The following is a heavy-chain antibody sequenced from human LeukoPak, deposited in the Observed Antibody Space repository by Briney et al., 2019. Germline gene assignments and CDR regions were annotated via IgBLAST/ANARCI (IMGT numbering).Heavy chain of an antibody. Sequence: SETLSLTCTVSGGSISSYYWSWIRQPPGKGLEWIGNIDYSGSTIYNPALKSRVTMSVDTSKNQFSLNLTSVTAADTAVYYCATSPSSGWYAVDYWGQGTLVTVSS. CDR3: ATSPSSGWYAVDY. V-gene: IGHV4-59*01. D-gene: IGHD6-19*01. J-gene: IGHJ4*02. CDR1: GGSISSYY. CDR2: IDYSGST.